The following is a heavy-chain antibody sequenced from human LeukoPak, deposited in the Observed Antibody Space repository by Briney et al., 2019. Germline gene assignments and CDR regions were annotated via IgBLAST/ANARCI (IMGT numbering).Heavy chain of an antibody. CDR3: ARDLGGSYGGGGAFDI. Sequence: GGSLRLSCAASGLTFSSYSMNWVRQAPGKGLEWVSSISSSSSYIYYADSVKGRFTISRDNAKNSLYLQMDSLRAEDTAVYYCARDLGGSYGGGGAFDIWGQGTMVTVSS. V-gene: IGHV3-21*01. D-gene: IGHD1-26*01. CDR1: GLTFSSYS. CDR2: ISSSSSYI. J-gene: IGHJ3*02.